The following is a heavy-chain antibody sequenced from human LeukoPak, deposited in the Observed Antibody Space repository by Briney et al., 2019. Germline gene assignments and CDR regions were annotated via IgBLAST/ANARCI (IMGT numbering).Heavy chain of an antibody. V-gene: IGHV4-39*01. CDR2: IYYTGGT. D-gene: IGHD6-19*01. CDR1: GGSISSSSYY. J-gene: IGHJ4*02. Sequence: PSETLSLTCTVSGGSISSSSYYWAWIRHPPGKGLEWVGSIYYTGGTYYNPSLKSRVTIAVDTSKTQFSLKVSSVTAADTAVYYCARHGMAVAAYGGDYWGQGTLVTVSS. CDR3: ARHGMAVAAYGGDY.